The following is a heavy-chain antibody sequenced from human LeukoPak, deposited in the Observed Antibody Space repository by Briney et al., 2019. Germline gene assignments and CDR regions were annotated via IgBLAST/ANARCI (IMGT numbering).Heavy chain of an antibody. J-gene: IGHJ4*02. V-gene: IGHV1-2*06. CDR2: INPNSGGT. D-gene: IGHD2-21*02. Sequence: AASVKVSCKASGYTFTGYYMRWVRQAPGQGLEWMGRINPNSGGTNYAQKFQGRVTMTRDTSISTAYMELSRLRSDDTAVYYCARGTIRGVVVTATFDYWGQGTLVTVSS. CDR3: ARGTIRGVVVTATFDY. CDR1: GYTFTGYY.